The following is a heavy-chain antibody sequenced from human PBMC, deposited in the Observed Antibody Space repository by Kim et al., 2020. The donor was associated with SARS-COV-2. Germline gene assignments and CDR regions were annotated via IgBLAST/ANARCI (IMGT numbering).Heavy chain of an antibody. Sequence: GGSLRLSCAASGFTVWVRQAPGKGLEWVSVIYSGVSTYYADSVKGRFTISRDNSKNTLYFQMNSLRAEDTAVYYCARASCSGYSSTKNLYFVLWGRGTQV. CDR3: ARASCSGYSSTKNLYFVL. CDR1: GFTV. D-gene: IGHD3-22*01. CDR2: IYSGVST. V-gene: IGHV3-53*01. J-gene: IGHJ2*01.